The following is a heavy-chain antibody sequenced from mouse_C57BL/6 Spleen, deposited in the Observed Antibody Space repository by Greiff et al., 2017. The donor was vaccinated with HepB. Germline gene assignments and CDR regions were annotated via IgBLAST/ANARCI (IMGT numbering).Heavy chain of an antibody. J-gene: IGHJ4*01. CDR1: GYAFSSSW. CDR2: IYPGDGDT. CDR3: ARMGTYYGYYYAMDY. D-gene: IGHD2-10*01. V-gene: IGHV1-82*01. Sequence: VQRVESGPELVKPGASVKISCKASGYAFSSSWMNWVKQRPGKGLEWIGRIYPGDGDTNYNGKFKGKATLTADKSSSTAYMQLSSLTSEDSAVYFFARMGTYYGYYYAMDYWGQGTSGTVSS.